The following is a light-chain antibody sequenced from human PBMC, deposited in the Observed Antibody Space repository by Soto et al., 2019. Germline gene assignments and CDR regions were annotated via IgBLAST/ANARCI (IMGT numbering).Light chain of an antibody. Sequence: EIVLTQSPATLSVSPGERATLFCRASQGISTLLAWYQQKPGQAPRLLIYAASTRAAGIPARFSGSGSGTEFTLTISSLQPEDFATYYCQQSYSTPRTFCQGTKVDIK. J-gene: IGKJ1*01. CDR3: QQSYSTPRT. CDR1: QGISTL. CDR2: AAS. V-gene: IGKV3-15*01.